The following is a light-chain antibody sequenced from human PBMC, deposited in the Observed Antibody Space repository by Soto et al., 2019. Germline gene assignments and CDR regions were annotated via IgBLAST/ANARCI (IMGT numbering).Light chain of an antibody. CDR3: QEYTTYSRT. CDR1: QSISSW. J-gene: IGKJ1*01. V-gene: IGKV1-5*01. CDR2: DAS. Sequence: DIQMTQSPSTLSASVGDRVTITCRASQSISSWLAWYQQKPGKAPKVLIYDASTLESGVPSRFSGGGSGTEFNLTITCLQPDDFATYYCQEYTTYSRTFGQGTKVEVK.